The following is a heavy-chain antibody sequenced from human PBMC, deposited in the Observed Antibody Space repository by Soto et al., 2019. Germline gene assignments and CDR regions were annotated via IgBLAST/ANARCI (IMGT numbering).Heavy chain of an antibody. CDR2: ISYDGSNK. D-gene: IGHD5-18*01. Sequence: PGGSLRLSCAASGFTFSSYAMHWVRPDPGKGLEWVAVISYDGSNKYYADSVKGRFTISRDNSKNTLYLQMNSLRAEDTAVYYCARDRNRYGPVEYYLDYRGQGTLVTVSS. CDR3: ARDRNRYGPVEYYLDY. V-gene: IGHV3-30-3*01. CDR1: GFTFSSYA. J-gene: IGHJ4*02.